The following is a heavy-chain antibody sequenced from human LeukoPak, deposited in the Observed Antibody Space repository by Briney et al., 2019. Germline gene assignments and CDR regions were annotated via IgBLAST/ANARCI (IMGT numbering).Heavy chain of an antibody. CDR3: ATRGGYSYGLSLQYFDL. CDR1: GGSISSGDYY. Sequence: SQTLSLTCTVSGGSISSGDYYWSWIRQPPGKGLEWIGYIYYSGSTYCNPSLKSRVTISVDTSKNQFSLKLSSVTAADTAVYYCATRGGYSYGLSLQYFDLWGRGTLVTVSS. J-gene: IGHJ2*01. V-gene: IGHV4-30-4*01. CDR2: IYYSGST. D-gene: IGHD5-18*01.